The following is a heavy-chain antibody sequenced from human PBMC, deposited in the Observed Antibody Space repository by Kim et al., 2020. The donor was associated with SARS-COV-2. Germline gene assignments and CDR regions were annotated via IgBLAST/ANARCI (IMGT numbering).Heavy chain of an antibody. Sequence: NPSLKSRVPKSEDRSKNQFSRKLSSVTAADTAVYYCARGYGSGSPYGMDVWGQGTTVTVSS. J-gene: IGHJ6*02. V-gene: IGHV4-30-2*01. CDR3: ARGYGSGSPYGMDV. D-gene: IGHD3-10*01.